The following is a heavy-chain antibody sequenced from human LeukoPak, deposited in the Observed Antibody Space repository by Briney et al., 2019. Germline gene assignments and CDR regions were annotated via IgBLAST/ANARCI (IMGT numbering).Heavy chain of an antibody. V-gene: IGHV1-2*02. CDR3: ARGEYSNGYPYRLDS. D-gene: IGHD3-16*01. J-gene: IGHJ4*02. CDR2: INPKSGDA. CDR1: GYTFTGYY. Sequence: ASVKVSCKASGYTFTGYYMHWVRQAPGQGPEWMGWINPKSGDASYNQAFQGRVTMTRDTSISTAYMELNRLRSDDTAMYYCARGEYSNGYPYRLDSWGQGTLVTVSS.